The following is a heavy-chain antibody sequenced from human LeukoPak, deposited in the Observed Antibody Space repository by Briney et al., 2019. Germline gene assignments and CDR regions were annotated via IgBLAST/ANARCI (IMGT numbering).Heavy chain of an antibody. V-gene: IGHV4-59*08. CDR1: GGSISPYY. Sequence: SETLSLTCSVSGGSISPYYWGWMWQPPGMGVEWIGYIYYSATTNYNPTLNSRVTMSVDTSNNHLSLRLTSVTAADTALYYCARRMGSGNYFDYWGQGTPVTVSS. D-gene: IGHD3-10*01. J-gene: IGHJ4*02. CDR3: ARRMGSGNYFDY. CDR2: IYYSATT.